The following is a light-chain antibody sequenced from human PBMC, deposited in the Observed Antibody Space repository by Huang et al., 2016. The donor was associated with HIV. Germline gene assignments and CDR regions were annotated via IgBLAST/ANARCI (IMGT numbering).Light chain of an antibody. V-gene: IGKV1-33*01. Sequence: DIQMTQSPSSLSAAVGDSVTITCQASQDINNHLYWYQQKPGKAPKLLIYDASNLKTGVPSRFSGSGSGTDFTFTISSLQPEDIATYYCLQYDNLLTFGGGTKVEIK. CDR2: DAS. CDR1: QDINNH. CDR3: LQYDNLLT. J-gene: IGKJ4*01.